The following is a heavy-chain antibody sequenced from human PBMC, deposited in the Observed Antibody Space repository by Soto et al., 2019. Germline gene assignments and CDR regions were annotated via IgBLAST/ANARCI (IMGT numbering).Heavy chain of an antibody. Sequence: PSETLSLTCAVSGGYISSSNWWSWVRQPPGKGLEWIGEIYHSGSTNYNPSLKSRVTISVDKSKNQFSLKLSSVAAADTAVYYCARGEFLSLSITIFGVTYYGMDVWGQGTTVTVSS. CDR3: ARGEFLSLSITIFGVTYYGMDV. CDR1: GGYISSSNW. CDR2: IYHSGST. J-gene: IGHJ6*02. V-gene: IGHV4-4*02. D-gene: IGHD3-3*01.